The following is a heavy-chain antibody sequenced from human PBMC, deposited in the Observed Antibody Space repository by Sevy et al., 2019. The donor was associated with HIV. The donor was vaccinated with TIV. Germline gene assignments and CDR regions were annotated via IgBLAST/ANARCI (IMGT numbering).Heavy chain of an antibody. J-gene: IGHJ4*02. Sequence: ASVKVSCKASGGTFSSYAISWVRQAPGQGLEWMGRIIPIFGTANYAQKFQGRVTITADESTSTAYMELSSLRSEDTAVYYCAREPWDMVRGVIIPTHFDYWGQGTLVTVSS. CDR3: AREPWDMVRGVIIPTHFDY. V-gene: IGHV1-69*13. CDR1: GGTFSSYA. CDR2: IIPIFGTA. D-gene: IGHD3-10*01.